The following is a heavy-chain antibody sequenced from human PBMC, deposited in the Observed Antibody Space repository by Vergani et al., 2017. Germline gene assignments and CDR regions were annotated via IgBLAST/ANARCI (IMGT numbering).Heavy chain of an antibody. Sequence: EVQLVESGGGLVKPGGSLRLSCAASGFTFTTYSMNWVRQAPGKGLEWVSSISGSGNYLYYADSVKGRFTIFRDNAKSSLYLQMNSLRAEDTAVYFCARAGEVVPASMENYYYYYYMDVWGKGTAVTVSS. V-gene: IGHV3-21*01. J-gene: IGHJ6*03. CDR1: GFTFTTYS. D-gene: IGHD2-2*01. CDR3: ARAGEVVPASMENYYYYYYMDV. CDR2: ISGSGNYL.